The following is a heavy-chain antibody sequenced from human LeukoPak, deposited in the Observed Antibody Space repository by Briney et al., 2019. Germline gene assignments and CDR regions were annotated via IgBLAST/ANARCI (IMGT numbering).Heavy chain of an antibody. V-gene: IGHV3-30*03. Sequence: GGSLRLSCAASGFTFTAYGMHWVRQAPGKGLEWLAVISFDGSGQYYADSVKGRFTISRDDSKNMLYLQMNSLRVEDTAVYYCARDLNLGTTDSYWGQGTLVTISS. D-gene: IGHD1-14*01. J-gene: IGHJ4*02. CDR2: ISFDGSGQ. CDR1: GFTFTAYG. CDR3: ARDLNLGTTDSY.